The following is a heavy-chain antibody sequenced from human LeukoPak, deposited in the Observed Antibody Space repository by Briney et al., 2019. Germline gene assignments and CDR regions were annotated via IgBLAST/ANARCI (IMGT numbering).Heavy chain of an antibody. CDR1: GFTFSSYT. D-gene: IGHD2-21*02. CDR2: IAGSSGYI. J-gene: IGHJ4*01. Sequence: GGSLRLSCAASGFTFSSYTMNWVRQAPGKGLEWVSSIAGSSGYISYADAVKGRFTISRDNAKKSLYLQMTSLTAEDTAVYYCARDRGAYCGGDCYLGFDYWGRGTLVTVSS. V-gene: IGHV3-21*01. CDR3: ARDRGAYCGGDCYLGFDY.